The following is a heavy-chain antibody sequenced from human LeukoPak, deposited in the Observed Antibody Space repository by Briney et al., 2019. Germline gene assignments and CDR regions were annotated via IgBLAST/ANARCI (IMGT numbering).Heavy chain of an antibody. D-gene: IGHD6-19*01. Sequence: PSETLSLTCTVSSVSLTNYYWSWIRQPPGKGLEWIGYIFFRGTTNYNPSLKSRVTISVDTSKNQFSLKMTSVTAADTAVYFCARVGSGGAWFDFWGQGTLVTVSS. V-gene: IGHV4-59*01. CDR3: ARVGSGGAWFDF. CDR1: SVSLTNYY. CDR2: IFFRGTT. J-gene: IGHJ4*02.